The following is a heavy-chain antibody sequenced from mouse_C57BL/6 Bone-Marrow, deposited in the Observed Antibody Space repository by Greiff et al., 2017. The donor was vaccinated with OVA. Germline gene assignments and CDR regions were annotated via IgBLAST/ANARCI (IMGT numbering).Heavy chain of an antibody. J-gene: IGHJ3*01. Sequence: VQLQQSGAELARPGASVKLSCKASGYTFTSYGISWVKQRTGQGLEWIGEIYPRSGNTYYNEKFKGKATLTAAKSSSTAYMELRSLTSEDSAVYFSARRVGDVGFAYWGQGTLVTVSA. CDR3: ARRVGDVGFAY. D-gene: IGHD3-1*01. V-gene: IGHV1-81*01. CDR1: GYTFTSYG. CDR2: IYPRSGNT.